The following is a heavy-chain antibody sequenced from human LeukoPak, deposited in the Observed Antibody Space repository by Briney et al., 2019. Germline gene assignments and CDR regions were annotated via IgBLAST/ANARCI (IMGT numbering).Heavy chain of an antibody. CDR3: AKGQYCTSTSCYRQYGGFDS. J-gene: IGHJ4*02. V-gene: IGHV3-23*01. CDR1: GFTFSSYG. Sequence: GGSLRLSCAASGFTFSSYGMSWVRQAPGKGLEWVSAISGSGGSTYYADSVKGRFTISRDNSKNTLYLQMNSLRADDTAVYYCAKGQYCTSTSCYRQYGGFDSWGQGTLVTVSS. CDR2: ISGSGGST. D-gene: IGHD2-2*01.